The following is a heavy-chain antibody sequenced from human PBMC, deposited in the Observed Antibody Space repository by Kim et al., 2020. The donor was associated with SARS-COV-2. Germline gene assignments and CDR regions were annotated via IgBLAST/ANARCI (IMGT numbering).Heavy chain of an antibody. CDR2: ISSSSSYI. Sequence: GGSLRLSCAASGFTFSSYSMNWVRQAPGKGLEWVSSISSSSSYIYYADSVKGRFTISRDNAKNSLYLQMNSLRAEDTAVYYCARISRQWQVFDYWGQGTLVTVSS. V-gene: IGHV3-21*04. CDR3: ARISRQWQVFDY. J-gene: IGHJ4*02. D-gene: IGHD6-19*01. CDR1: GFTFSSYS.